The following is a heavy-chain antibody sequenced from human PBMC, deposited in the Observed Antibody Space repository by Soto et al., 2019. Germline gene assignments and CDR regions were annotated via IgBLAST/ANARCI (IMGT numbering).Heavy chain of an antibody. CDR2: MNSSGATI. CDR1: GFTFRDYY. CDR3: ARNTVSAAGADYYGLDV. J-gene: IGHJ6*02. D-gene: IGHD6-13*01. V-gene: IGHV3-11*01. Sequence: PGGSLRLSCAGSGFTFRDYYMSWVRLAPGQGLEWVSYMNSSGATIYYADSVKGRFTISRDNAKNSLYLQMNSLRADDTAVYYCARNTVSAAGADYYGLDVWGQGTTVTVSS.